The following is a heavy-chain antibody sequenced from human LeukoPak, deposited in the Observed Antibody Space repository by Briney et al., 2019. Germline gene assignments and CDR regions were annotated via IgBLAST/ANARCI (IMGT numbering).Heavy chain of an antibody. V-gene: IGHV3-74*01. CDR3: ARGRGGSYIGH. J-gene: IGHJ4*02. CDR1: GFTFSSYW. CDR2: INSDGSST. D-gene: IGHD3-16*01. Sequence: GGSLRLSCAASGFTFSSYWMHWVRQAPGKGLVWVSRINSDGSSTSYADSVKGRFTISRDNAKNTLYLQMNSLRAEDTAVYYCARGRGGSYIGHWGQGTLVTVSS.